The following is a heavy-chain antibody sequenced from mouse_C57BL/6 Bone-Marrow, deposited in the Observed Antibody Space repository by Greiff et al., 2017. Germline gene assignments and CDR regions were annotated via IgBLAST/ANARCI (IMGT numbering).Heavy chain of an antibody. V-gene: IGHV1-19*01. Sequence: VQLQQSGPVLVKPGASVKMSCKASGYTFTDYYMNWVKQSHGKSLEWIGVINPYNGGTSYNQKFKGKATLTVDKSSSTAYMELNILTSEDSAVYYCGEGGQRYAMDYWGQGTSVTVSS. CDR1: GYTFTDYY. CDR2: INPYNGGT. J-gene: IGHJ4*01. D-gene: IGHD3-3*01. CDR3: GEGGQRYAMDY.